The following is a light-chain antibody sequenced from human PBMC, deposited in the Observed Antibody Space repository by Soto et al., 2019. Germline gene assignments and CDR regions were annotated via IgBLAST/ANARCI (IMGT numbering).Light chain of an antibody. Sequence: QSALTQPASVSGSPGQSITISCTGTSSDVGGYNSVSWYQQHPGKAPKLMIYDVSHRPSGVSDRFSGSKSGNTAALTISGLQVEDEADYYCSSYTSSSLLVFGGGTKLTVL. V-gene: IGLV2-14*01. J-gene: IGLJ2*01. CDR3: SSYTSSSLLV. CDR1: SSDVGGYNS. CDR2: DVS.